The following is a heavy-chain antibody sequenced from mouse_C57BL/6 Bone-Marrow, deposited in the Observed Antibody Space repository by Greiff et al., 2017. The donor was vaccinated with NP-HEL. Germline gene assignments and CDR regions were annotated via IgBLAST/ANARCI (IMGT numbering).Heavy chain of an antibody. Sequence: VQLQQPGTELVKPGASVKLSCKASGYTFTSYWMHWVKQRPGQGLEWIGNINPSNGGTNYNEEFKSKATLTVDKSSSTAYMQLSSLTSEDSAVYYCARKARDGYPWFAYWGQGALVTVSA. CDR3: ARKARDGYPWFAY. J-gene: IGHJ3*01. D-gene: IGHD2-3*01. CDR2: INPSNGGT. V-gene: IGHV1-53*01. CDR1: GYTFTSYW.